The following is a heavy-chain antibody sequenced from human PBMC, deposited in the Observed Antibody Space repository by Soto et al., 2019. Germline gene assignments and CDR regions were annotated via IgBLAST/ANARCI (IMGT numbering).Heavy chain of an antibody. CDR3: ARQSSGWYNWFDP. D-gene: IGHD6-19*01. Sequence: PSETLSLTCTVSGGSINSGGYYWGWIRQPPGKGLEWIGSIYYSGSIYYNPSLKSRVTISVDTSKNQFSLKLSSVTAAETAVYYCARQSSGWYNWFDPWGQGTLVTVSS. CDR2: IYYSGSI. J-gene: IGHJ5*02. CDR1: GGSINSGGYY. V-gene: IGHV4-39*01.